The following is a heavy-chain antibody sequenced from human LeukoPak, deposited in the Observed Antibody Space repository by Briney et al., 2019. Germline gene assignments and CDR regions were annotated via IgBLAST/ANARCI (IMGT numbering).Heavy chain of an antibody. Sequence: SETLSLTCTVSGGSISSYYWGWIRQPPGKGLEWIGSIYHSGSTYYNPSLKSRVTISVDTSKNQFSLKLSSVTAADTAVYHCARAIEVGAMTPFDYWGQGTLVTVSS. CDR1: GGSISSYY. D-gene: IGHD1-26*01. J-gene: IGHJ4*02. V-gene: IGHV4-38-2*02. CDR2: IYHSGST. CDR3: ARAIEVGAMTPFDY.